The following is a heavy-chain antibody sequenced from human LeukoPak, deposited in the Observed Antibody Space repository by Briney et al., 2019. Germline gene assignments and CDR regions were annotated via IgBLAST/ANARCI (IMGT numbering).Heavy chain of an antibody. CDR3: AREGGSFDWLLWRYYGMDV. Sequence: GASVKVSCKASGYTFTSYAMNWVRQAPGQGLEWMGWINTNTGNPMYAQGFTGRFVFSLDTSVSTAYLQISSLKAEDTAVYYCAREGGSFDWLLWRYYGMDVWGQGTTVTVSS. CDR1: GYTFTSYA. D-gene: IGHD3-9*01. J-gene: IGHJ6*02. V-gene: IGHV7-4-1*02. CDR2: INTNTGNP.